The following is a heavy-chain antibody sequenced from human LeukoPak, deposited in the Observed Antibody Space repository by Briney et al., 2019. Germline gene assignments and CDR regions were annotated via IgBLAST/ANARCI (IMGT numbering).Heavy chain of an antibody. V-gene: IGHV3-23*01. CDR1: GFTFSSFA. J-gene: IGHJ4*02. Sequence: GGSLRLSCAASGFTFSSFAMSWVRQAPGRGLEWVSSITDSGDGTYYADSVKGRFTISRDDSKNTLYLQINSLRAEDTAVYYCAKDSPVATRWGQGTLVTVSS. CDR3: AKDSPVATR. D-gene: IGHD1-26*01. CDR2: ITDSGDGT.